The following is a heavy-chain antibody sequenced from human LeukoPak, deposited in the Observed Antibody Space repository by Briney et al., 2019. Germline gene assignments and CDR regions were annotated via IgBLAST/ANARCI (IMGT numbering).Heavy chain of an antibody. CDR1: GFTFSDYY. J-gene: IGHJ4*02. V-gene: IGHV3-11*01. Sequence: GGSLRLSCAASGFTFSDYYMNWIRQAPGKGLEWVSYISNSGSSIYYADSVKGRFTISRDNAKNSLYLLMNSLRAEDTAIYYCAKALQPQGGYNGFFDSWGQGTLVTVSS. CDR2: ISNSGSSI. D-gene: IGHD5-12*01. CDR3: AKALQPQGGYNGFFDS.